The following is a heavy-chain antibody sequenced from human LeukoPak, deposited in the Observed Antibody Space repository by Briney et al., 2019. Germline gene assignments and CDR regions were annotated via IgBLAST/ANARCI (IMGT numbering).Heavy chain of an antibody. J-gene: IGHJ4*02. CDR1: GFTFSSYS. CDR2: ITASGTAM. CDR3: ASSGSYRFDY. D-gene: IGHD1-26*01. Sequence: GGSLRLSCAASGFTFSSYSMNWVRQAPGKGLEWFSHITASGTAMFYADSVKGRFTISRDNAKNSLYLQMNSLRDEDTAVYYCASSGSYRFDYWGQGTLVTVS. V-gene: IGHV3-48*02.